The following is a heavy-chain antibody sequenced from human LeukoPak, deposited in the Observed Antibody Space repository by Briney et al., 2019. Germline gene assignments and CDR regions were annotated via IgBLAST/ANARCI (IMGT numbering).Heavy chain of an antibody. V-gene: IGHV3-30-3*01. CDR1: GFTFSSYA. CDR2: ISYDGSNK. Sequence: PGGSLRLSCAASGFTFSSYAMHWVRQAPGKGLEWVAVISYDGSNKYYADSVKGRFTIPRDNSKNTLYLQMNSLRAEDTAVYYCAKDLGYCSSTSCPNDYWGQGTLVTVSS. D-gene: IGHD2-2*01. J-gene: IGHJ4*02. CDR3: AKDLGYCSSTSCPNDY.